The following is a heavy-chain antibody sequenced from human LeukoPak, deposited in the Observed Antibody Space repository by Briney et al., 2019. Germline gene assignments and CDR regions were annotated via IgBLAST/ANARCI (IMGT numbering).Heavy chain of an antibody. CDR3: ARVEIAIAAGGAFDI. D-gene: IGHD6-25*01. Sequence: GGSLRLSCAASGFTFSSYRMNWVRQAPGKELEWVSSISGSSSYIHYADSVKGRFTISRDNAKNSLYLQMNSLRAEDTAVYYCARVEIAIAAGGAFDIWGQGTMVTVSS. CDR2: ISGSSSYI. V-gene: IGHV3-21*01. J-gene: IGHJ3*02. CDR1: GFTFSSYR.